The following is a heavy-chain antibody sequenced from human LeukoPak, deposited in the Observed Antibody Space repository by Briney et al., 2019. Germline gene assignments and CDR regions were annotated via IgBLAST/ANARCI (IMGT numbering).Heavy chain of an antibody. CDR3: AREIQGFGERRNWFDP. CDR1: GGTFSSYA. V-gene: IGHV1-69*06. D-gene: IGHD3-10*01. Sequence: GASVKVSCKASGGTFSSYAISWVRQAPGQGLEWMGGIIPIFGTANYAQKFQGRVTITADKSTSTAYMELSSLRSEDTAVYYCAREIQGFGERRNWFDPWGQGTLVTVSS. CDR2: IIPIFGTA. J-gene: IGHJ5*02.